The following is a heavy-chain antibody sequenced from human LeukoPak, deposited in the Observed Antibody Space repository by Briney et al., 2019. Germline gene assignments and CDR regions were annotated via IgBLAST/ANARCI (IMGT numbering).Heavy chain of an antibody. Sequence: QPGGSLRLSCAASGFTFSSYDMHWVRQPTGKGLEWVSGIGTTGDTYYPGSVKGRFTISRENAKNALYLQMNSLRAGDTAVYCCARGLYYYDSSGYYGDTFDIWGQGTMVIVSS. D-gene: IGHD3-22*01. CDR3: ARGLYYYDSSGYYGDTFDI. CDR1: GFTFSSYD. J-gene: IGHJ3*02. CDR2: IGTTGDT. V-gene: IGHV3-13*04.